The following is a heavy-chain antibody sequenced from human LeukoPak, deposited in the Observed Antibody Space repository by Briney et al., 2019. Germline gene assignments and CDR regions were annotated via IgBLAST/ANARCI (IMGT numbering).Heavy chain of an antibody. D-gene: IGHD6-13*01. J-gene: IGHJ5*02. CDR3: AKYSNTWFDWFDR. Sequence: MTSETLSLTCTVSGGSISTSNYYWGWIRQPPGKGLEWIGNIFYSGSTYYSPSLRSRVTISLDTSRNQFSLKLNSVTAADTAVYYCAKYSNTWFDWFDRWGQGTLVTVSS. CDR1: GGSISTSNYY. CDR2: IFYSGST. V-gene: IGHV4-39*07.